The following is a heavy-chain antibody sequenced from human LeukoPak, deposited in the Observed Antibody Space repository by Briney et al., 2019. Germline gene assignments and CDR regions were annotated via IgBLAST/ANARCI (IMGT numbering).Heavy chain of an antibody. CDR1: GFTFSTYT. CDR2: VSDSSDV. CDR3: ARDGLHAAHFDY. V-gene: IGHV3-48*02. J-gene: IGHJ4*02. D-gene: IGHD2-21*01. Sequence: GGSLRLSGAASGFTFSTYTMNWVRQAPGKGLEWVSTVSDSSDVHYSDSVKGRFTISRDNARNSLYLQMNSLRDEDAAVYYCARDGLHAAHFDYWGQGTLVTVSS.